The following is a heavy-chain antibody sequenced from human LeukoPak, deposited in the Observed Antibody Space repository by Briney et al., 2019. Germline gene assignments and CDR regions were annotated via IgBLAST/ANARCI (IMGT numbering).Heavy chain of an antibody. CDR1: GYSFTSYW. Sequence: GESLKISCKGSGYSFTSYWIGWVRQMPRKGLEWMGIIYPGDSDTRYSPSFQGQVTISADKSISTAYLQWSSLKASDTAMYYCASFGTTYYYDSSGYSPYFDYWGQGTLVTVSS. J-gene: IGHJ4*02. V-gene: IGHV5-51*01. CDR2: IYPGDSDT. D-gene: IGHD3-22*01. CDR3: ASFGTTYYYDSSGYSPYFDY.